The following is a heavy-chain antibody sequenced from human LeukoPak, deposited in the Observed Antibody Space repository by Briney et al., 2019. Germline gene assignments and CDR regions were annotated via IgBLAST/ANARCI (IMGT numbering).Heavy chain of an antibody. CDR1: GGSVSSGSYY. Sequence: PSETLSLTCTVSGGSVSSGSYYWSWIRQPPGKGLEWIGYIYNSGSTKYNPSLKSRVTISVDTSKNQFSLKVSSVTAADTAVYYCARDYIKGSTWGQGTLVTVSS. V-gene: IGHV4-61*01. CDR3: ARDYIKGST. D-gene: IGHD2-15*01. CDR2: IYNSGST. J-gene: IGHJ4*02.